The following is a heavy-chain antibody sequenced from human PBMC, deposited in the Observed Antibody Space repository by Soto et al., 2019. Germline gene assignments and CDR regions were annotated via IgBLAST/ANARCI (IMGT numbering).Heavy chain of an antibody. CDR1: GFTVSSDY. J-gene: IGHJ4*02. CDR2: IYSGGNT. CDR3: ARPFDYSNS. V-gene: IGHV3-66*01. Sequence: EVQLVESGGGLVQPGGSLRLSCAASGFTVSSDYMTWVRQAPGKGLEWVSVIYSGGNTYYADSVKGRFTISRDNSKNSLYLQMNSLRAEDTAVYYCARPFDYSNSWGLGTLVTVSS. D-gene: IGHD4-4*01.